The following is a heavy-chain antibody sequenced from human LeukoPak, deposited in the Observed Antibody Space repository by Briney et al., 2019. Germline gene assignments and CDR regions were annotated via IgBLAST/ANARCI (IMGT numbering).Heavy chain of an antibody. Sequence: GGSLRLSCAASGFTFSSYGMSWVRQAPGKGLEWVAPISGSGGSTYYAHSVKGRFTISRDNSKNTLYLQMNSLRDEDTAVYYCAKGSRLQLWYYFDYWGQGTLVTVSS. CDR3: AKGSRLQLWYYFDY. V-gene: IGHV3-23*01. CDR2: ISGSGGST. CDR1: GFTFSSYG. D-gene: IGHD5-18*01. J-gene: IGHJ4*02.